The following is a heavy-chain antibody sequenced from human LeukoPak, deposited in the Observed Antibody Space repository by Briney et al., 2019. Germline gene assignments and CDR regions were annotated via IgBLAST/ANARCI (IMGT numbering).Heavy chain of an antibody. J-gene: IGHJ4*02. V-gene: IGHV1-18*01. CDR2: INPNSGGT. Sequence: ASVKVSCQASGGTFTSYAFSWVRQAPGQGLEWMGWINPNSGGTNYAQKLQGRVTMTTDTSTSTAYMELRSLRSDDTAVYYCARSRYFDWPLDYWGQGTLVTVSS. D-gene: IGHD3-9*01. CDR3: ARSRYFDWPLDY. CDR1: GGTFTSYA.